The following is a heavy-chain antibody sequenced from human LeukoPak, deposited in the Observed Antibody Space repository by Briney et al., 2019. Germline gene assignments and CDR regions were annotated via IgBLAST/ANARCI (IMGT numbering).Heavy chain of an antibody. CDR2: IYYSGST. CDR3: ARHRGYSYGPDY. CDR1: GGCISSYC. D-gene: IGHD5-18*01. J-gene: IGHJ4*02. V-gene: IGHV4-59*08. Sequence: SETLSLTCTVSGGCISSYCWSWIRQPPGKGLEWIGYIYYSGSTNYNPSLKSRVTISVDTSKNQFSLKLSSVTAADTAVYYCARHRGYSYGPDYWGQGTLVTVSS.